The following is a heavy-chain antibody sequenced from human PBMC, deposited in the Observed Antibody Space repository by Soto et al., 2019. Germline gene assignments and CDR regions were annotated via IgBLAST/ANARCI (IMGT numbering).Heavy chain of an antibody. J-gene: IGHJ3*02. Sequence: QVELQESGPGLVKPSETLSLTCTVSGGSISSYYWCWVRQPPGKGLEWMAYIYNSGSTTYNPSLKHRVHISVDTSKDQFALKLGYVTAADTAVYYCARDESGRPEHIWGQGKMVTVSS. D-gene: IGHD3-10*01. CDR3: ARDESGRPEHI. CDR1: GGSISSYY. CDR2: IYNSGST. V-gene: IGHV4-59*01.